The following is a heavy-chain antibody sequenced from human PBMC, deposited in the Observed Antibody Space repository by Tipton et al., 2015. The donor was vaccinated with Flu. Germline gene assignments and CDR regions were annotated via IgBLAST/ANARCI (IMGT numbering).Heavy chain of an antibody. CDR1: GFTFTTYW. J-gene: IGHJ4*02. Sequence: QLVQSGGGVVQPGRSLRLSCAASGFTFTTYWMNWVRQAPGKGLEWVANINQDGSDKYYVDSVKGRFTISRDNAQKSVFLEMNNLRVEDTAVYYCVRAVGSSGAYWGQGALVTVSS. CDR3: VRAVGSSGAY. D-gene: IGHD3-10*01. CDR2: INQDGSDK. V-gene: IGHV3-7*04.